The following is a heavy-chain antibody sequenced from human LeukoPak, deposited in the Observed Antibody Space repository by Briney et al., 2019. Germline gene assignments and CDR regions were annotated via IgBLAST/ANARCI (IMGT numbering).Heavy chain of an antibody. CDR3: ARLLDDSSGYYPW. V-gene: IGHV5-51*01. J-gene: IGHJ4*02. CDR1: GYSFTSYW. Sequence: GESLQFSCKGSGYSFTSYWLGWVRQMPGKGLEWMAIIYPGDSDTRYNPSFQGQVTISADKSISTAYLQWSSLKASDTAMYYCARLLDDSSGYYPWWGQGTLVTVSS. CDR2: IYPGDSDT. D-gene: IGHD3-22*01.